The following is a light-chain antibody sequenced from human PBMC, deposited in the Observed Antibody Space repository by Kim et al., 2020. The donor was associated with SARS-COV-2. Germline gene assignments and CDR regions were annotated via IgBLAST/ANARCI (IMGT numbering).Light chain of an antibody. V-gene: IGKV3-20*01. Sequence: SPGQIATFSGRASQTVISRSVNWYQQKPGQAPRLLIYDAYRRATGVPDRFRGSGSGTDFTLTIIRLEPEDFAVYHCQQYCSLPWTFGQGTKVDIK. CDR2: DAY. CDR3: QQYCSLPWT. CDR1: QTVISRS. J-gene: IGKJ1*01.